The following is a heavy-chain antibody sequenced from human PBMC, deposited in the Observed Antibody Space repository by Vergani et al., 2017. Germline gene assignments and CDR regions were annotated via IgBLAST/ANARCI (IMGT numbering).Heavy chain of an antibody. D-gene: IGHD5-24*01. CDR3: ASDGMSPAEIAPKNAFHV. CDR1: GYSISSGYF. J-gene: IGHJ3*01. Sequence: QVQLQESGPRLVKPSETLSLICSVSGYSISSGYFWGWIRQSPGKGLEWLGTIDRTGTTHLSPSLKSRLTISVDTTKNQFSLRLTSATAADTAVYFCASDGMSPAEIAPKNAFHVWGQGTRVSV. V-gene: IGHV4-38-2*02. CDR2: IDRTGTT.